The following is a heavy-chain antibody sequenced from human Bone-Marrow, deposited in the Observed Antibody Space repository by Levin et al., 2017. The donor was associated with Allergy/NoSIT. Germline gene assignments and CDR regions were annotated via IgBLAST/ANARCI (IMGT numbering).Heavy chain of an antibody. CDR2: LDPEDLQT. J-gene: IGHJ4*02. CDR1: GYSLSDVF. V-gene: IGHV1-24*01. D-gene: IGHD3-22*01. Sequence: KAGGSLRLSCKVSGYSLSDVFLHWVRRRPGQGLEWLGGLDPEDLQTVYAHNFKGRVTMTEDTTTDTAYMEVTSLKSDDTAIYYCAIAGDYYDNSAFDSWGQGTLVTVSS. CDR3: AIAGDYYDNSAFDS.